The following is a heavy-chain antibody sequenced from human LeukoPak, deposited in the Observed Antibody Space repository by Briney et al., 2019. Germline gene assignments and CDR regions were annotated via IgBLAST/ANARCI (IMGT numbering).Heavy chain of an antibody. Sequence: GASVKVSCKASGYTFTSYAMHWVRQAPGQRLEWMGWINAGNGNTKYSQKFQGRVTITRDTSASTAYMELSSLRSEDTAVYYCARARWFGEFSWFDPWGQGTLVTVSS. D-gene: IGHD3-10*01. J-gene: IGHJ5*02. CDR3: ARARWFGEFSWFDP. V-gene: IGHV1-3*01. CDR1: GYTFTSYA. CDR2: INAGNGNT.